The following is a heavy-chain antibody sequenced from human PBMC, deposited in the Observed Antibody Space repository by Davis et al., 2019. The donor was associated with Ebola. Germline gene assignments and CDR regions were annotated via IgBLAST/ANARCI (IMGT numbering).Heavy chain of an antibody. Sequence: GGSLRLSCAASGFTFSSYAMYWIRQAPGKGLEWVAVISYDGSNKYYADSVKGRFTISRDNSKNTLYLQMNSLRAEDTAVYYCARDTVQGSGFWYFDLWGRGTLVTVSS. CDR1: GFTFSSYA. D-gene: IGHD6-19*01. J-gene: IGHJ2*01. CDR3: ARDTVQGSGFWYFDL. CDR2: ISYDGSNK. V-gene: IGHV3-30-3*01.